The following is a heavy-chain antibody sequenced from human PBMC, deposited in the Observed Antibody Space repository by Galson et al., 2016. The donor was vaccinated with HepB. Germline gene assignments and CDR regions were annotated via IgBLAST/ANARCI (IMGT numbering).Heavy chain of an antibody. D-gene: IGHD3-9*01. CDR2: IRSKANSFAT. Sequence: SLRLSCAASGFIFSASAMHWVRQASGKGLEWVGRIRSKANSFATAYAASVTGRFTISRDDSKNTAYLQMNSLKTEDTAVYYCATESGNFDWFPEYYFDYWGQGTLVTVSS. V-gene: IGHV3-73*01. CDR3: ATESGNFDWFPEYYFDY. J-gene: IGHJ4*02. CDR1: GFIFSASA.